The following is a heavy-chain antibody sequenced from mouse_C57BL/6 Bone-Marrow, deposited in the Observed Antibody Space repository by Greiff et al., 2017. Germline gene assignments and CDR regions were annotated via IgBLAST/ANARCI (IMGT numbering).Heavy chain of an antibody. CDR3: TTYAMDY. V-gene: IGHV14-4*01. CDR1: GFNIKDDY. CDR2: IDPENGDT. J-gene: IGHJ4*01. Sequence: EVQLQESGAELVRPGASVKLSCTASGFNIKDDYMHWVKQRPEQGLEWIGWIDPENGDTEYASKFQGKATITADTSTNTAYLQLSSLTSEDTAVYYCTTYAMDYWGQGTSVTVSS.